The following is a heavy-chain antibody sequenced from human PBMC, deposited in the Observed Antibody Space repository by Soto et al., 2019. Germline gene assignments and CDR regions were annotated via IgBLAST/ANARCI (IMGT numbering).Heavy chain of an antibody. CDR2: ISSSNSYI. Sequence: EVQLVESGGGLVKPGGSLRLSCAASGFTFSSYSMNWVRQAPGKGLEWVSSISSSNSYIKYADSGKGRFTISRNNAKNELYLKMNSLRGEETAVSYWERELYIGGGGAFDIWGQGTMVTVSS. V-gene: IGHV3-21*01. J-gene: IGHJ3*02. D-gene: IGHD1-26*01. CDR3: ERELYIGGGGAFDI. CDR1: GFTFSSYS.